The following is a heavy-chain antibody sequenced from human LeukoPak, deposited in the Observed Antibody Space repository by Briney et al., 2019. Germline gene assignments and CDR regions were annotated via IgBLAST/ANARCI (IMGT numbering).Heavy chain of an antibody. D-gene: IGHD5-18*01. CDR2: IRYDGSNK. Sequence: PGGSLRLSCAASGFTFSSYGMHWVRQAPGKGLEWVAFIRYDGSNKYYADSVKGRFTISRDNAKSSLYLQMNSLRAEDTAVYYCARDVDTAMVGGFFDYWGQGTLVTVSS. V-gene: IGHV3-30*02. CDR1: GFTFSSYG. J-gene: IGHJ4*02. CDR3: ARDVDTAMVGGFFDY.